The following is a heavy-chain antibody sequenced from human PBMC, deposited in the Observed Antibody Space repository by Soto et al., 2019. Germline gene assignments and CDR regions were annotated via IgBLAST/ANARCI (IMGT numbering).Heavy chain of an antibody. Sequence: QVQLVESGGGVVQPGRSLRLSCAASGFTFSSYAMHWVRQAPGKGLEWVAVISYDGSNKYYADSVKGRFTISRDNSKNTLYLQMNSLRAEDTAVYYCARDPLGYCSGGSCCSGYYFDYWGQGTLVTVSS. D-gene: IGHD2-15*01. CDR2: ISYDGSNK. V-gene: IGHV3-30-3*01. CDR1: GFTFSSYA. J-gene: IGHJ4*02. CDR3: ARDPLGYCSGGSCCSGYYFDY.